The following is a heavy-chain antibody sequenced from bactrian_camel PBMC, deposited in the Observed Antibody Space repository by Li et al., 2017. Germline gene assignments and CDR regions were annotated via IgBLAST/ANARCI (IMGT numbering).Heavy chain of an antibody. V-gene: IGHV3S53*01. CDR2: IDAGGST. CDR3: AAASPWCVVTMVEYEYTD. CDR1: PYTKRC. J-gene: IGHJ4*01. D-gene: IGHD4*01. Sequence: HVQLVESGGGSVQAGGSLRLACTASPYTKRCMGWFRQFPGKEREAVASIDAGGSTRHAVSVDGRFTISRDNAKNTLYLQMNSLKPVDTAVYYCAAASPWCVVTMVEYEYTDWGQGTQVTVS.